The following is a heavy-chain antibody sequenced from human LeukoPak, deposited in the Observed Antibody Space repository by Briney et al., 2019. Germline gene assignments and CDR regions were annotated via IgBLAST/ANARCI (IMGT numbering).Heavy chain of an antibody. CDR2: IKQDGSEK. CDR3: ARDESSQVATAGTN. D-gene: IGHD6-13*01. CDR1: GFTFSSYW. J-gene: IGHJ4*02. Sequence: GGSLRLSCAASGFTFSSYWMGWVRQAPGKGLEWVAKIKQDGSEKYYVDSVKGRFTISRDNSKNTLYLQMNSLRAEDTAVYYCARDESSQVATAGTNWGQGTLVTVSS. V-gene: IGHV3-7*01.